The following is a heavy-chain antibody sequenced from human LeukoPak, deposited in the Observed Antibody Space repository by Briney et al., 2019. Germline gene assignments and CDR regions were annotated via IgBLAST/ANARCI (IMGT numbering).Heavy chain of an antibody. CDR3: TRGNTVLGGTDV. CDR1: GGTFSSYS. Sequence: GASVKVSCKPSGGTFSSYSISWVRQAPGQGLEWMGRIIPILGIANYAQKFQGRVTITADKSTSTAYMELSSLRSEDTAVYYCTRGNTVLGGTDVWGQGTTVTVSS. D-gene: IGHD4-17*01. J-gene: IGHJ6*02. V-gene: IGHV1-69*04. CDR2: IIPILGIA.